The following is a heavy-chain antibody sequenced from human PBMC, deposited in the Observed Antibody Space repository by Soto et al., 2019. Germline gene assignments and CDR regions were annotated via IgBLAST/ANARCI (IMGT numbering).Heavy chain of an antibody. V-gene: IGHV4-59*01. Sequence: SETLSLTCNVTGGSTSGSYWIWVRQSPGKGLEWIGYIHYSGTTTYSPSLRSRVTISLDPSESQFSLKLTSVTAADTAIYYCARESIGGWLLSWGRGSLVTAPQ. J-gene: IGHJ5*02. CDR3: ARESIGGWLLS. CDR2: IHYSGTT. CDR1: GGSTSGSY. D-gene: IGHD5-12*01.